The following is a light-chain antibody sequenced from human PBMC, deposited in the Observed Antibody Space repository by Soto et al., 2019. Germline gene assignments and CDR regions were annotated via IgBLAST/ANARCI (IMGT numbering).Light chain of an antibody. V-gene: IGLV2-11*01. CDR3: CSYGRTDVL. CDR1: SSDAI. J-gene: IGLJ2*01. CDR2: HVT. Sequence: QSALTQPRSVSGSPGQSVTISCTGTSSDAILSWYQQHPGKAPKLIISHVTSRPSGVPDRFSASKSGNTASLTISGLQAEDEADYYCCSYGRTDVLLGGGTQLTVL.